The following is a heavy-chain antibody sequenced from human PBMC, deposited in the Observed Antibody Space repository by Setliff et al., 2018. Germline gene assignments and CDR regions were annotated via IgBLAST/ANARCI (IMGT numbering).Heavy chain of an antibody. CDR1: GGSISSGGYY. CDR2: IYYSGSTS. J-gene: IGHJ4*02. V-gene: IGHV4-31*03. D-gene: IGHD1-26*01. Sequence: SETLSLTCTVSGGSISSGGYYWSWIRQHPGKGLEWIGYIYYSGSTSYYNPSLKSRVTISVDTSKNQFSLKLSSVTAADTAVYYCTRAYRYFDYWGQGTQVTVSS. CDR3: TRAYRYFDY.